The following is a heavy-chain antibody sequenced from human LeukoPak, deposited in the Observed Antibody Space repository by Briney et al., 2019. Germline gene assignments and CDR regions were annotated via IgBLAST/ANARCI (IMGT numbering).Heavy chain of an antibody. CDR2: ISGSGGSI. D-gene: IGHD5-24*01. V-gene: IGHV3-23*01. CDR1: GFTFSDYA. J-gene: IGHJ4*02. Sequence: GGSLRLSCTASGFTFSDYAMSWVRQAPGKGLEWVSGISGSGGSIRYADSVKGRFIISRDNSKNTLYLQMNSLRAEDTAVYYCAKGGDGYNYYFDYCGQETLVTVSS. CDR3: AKGGDGYNYYFDY.